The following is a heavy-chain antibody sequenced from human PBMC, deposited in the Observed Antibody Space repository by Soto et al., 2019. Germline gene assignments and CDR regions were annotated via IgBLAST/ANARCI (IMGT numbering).Heavy chain of an antibody. CDR3: AKDAVYNDGLWLVSD. V-gene: IGHV3-23*01. CDR1: GFSFNYA. Sequence: VGSLRLSCVVSGFSFNYAIIWVRQAPGKGQEWVSGITGGGSTEYAASVKGRFTISRDNSKNTVHLQMNSLRAEDTAMYYCAKDAVYNDGLWLVSDWGQGTLVTVSS. CDR2: ITGGGST. D-gene: IGHD2-21*01. J-gene: IGHJ4*02.